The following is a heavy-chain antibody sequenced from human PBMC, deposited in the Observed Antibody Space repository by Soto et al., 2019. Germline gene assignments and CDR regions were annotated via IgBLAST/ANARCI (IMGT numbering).Heavy chain of an antibody. CDR3: ARGLCTNGVCYSWFDP. CDR2: IIPIFGTA. J-gene: IGHJ5*02. CDR1: GGTFSSYA. V-gene: IGHV1-69*13. D-gene: IGHD2-8*01. Sequence: SVKVSCKASGGTFSSYAISWVRQAPGQGLEWMGGIIPIFGTANYAQKFQGRVTITADESTSTAYMELSSLRSEDTAVYYCARGLCTNGVCYSWFDPWGQGTLVTVSS.